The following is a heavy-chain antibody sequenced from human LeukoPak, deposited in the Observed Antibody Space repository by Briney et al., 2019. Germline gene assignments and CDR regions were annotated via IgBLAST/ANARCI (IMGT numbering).Heavy chain of an antibody. Sequence: GGSLRLSCAASGFTFDDYAMHWVRQAPGKGLEWVSGISWNSGSIGYADSVKGRFTISRDNAKNSLYLQMNSLRAEDTALYYCAKDKEYSSGWHVGSIGYWGQGTLVTVSS. J-gene: IGHJ4*02. CDR2: ISWNSGSI. D-gene: IGHD6-19*01. V-gene: IGHV3-9*01. CDR3: AKDKEYSSGWHVGSIGY. CDR1: GFTFDDYA.